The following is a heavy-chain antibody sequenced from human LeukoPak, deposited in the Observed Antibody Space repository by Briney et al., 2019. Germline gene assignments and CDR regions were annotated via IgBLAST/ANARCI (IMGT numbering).Heavy chain of an antibody. CDR2: IRYDGSNK. Sequence: PGGSLRLSCAASGFTFSNYGMHWVRQAPGKGLEWVAFIRYDGSNKYYADSVKGRFTISRDNSKNTLYLQMNSLRAEDTAVYYCAREGPSKYCSSTSCYAGYDYWGQGTLVTVSS. J-gene: IGHJ4*02. D-gene: IGHD2-2*01. CDR1: GFTFSNYG. V-gene: IGHV3-30*02. CDR3: AREGPSKYCSSTSCYAGYDY.